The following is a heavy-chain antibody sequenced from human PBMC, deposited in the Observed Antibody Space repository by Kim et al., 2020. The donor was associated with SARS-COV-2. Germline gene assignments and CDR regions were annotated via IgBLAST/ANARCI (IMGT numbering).Heavy chain of an antibody. CDR2: INADNGNT. J-gene: IGHJ4*02. Sequence: ASVKVSCKASGYTFTSYNMNWVRQATGQGLEWMGWINADNGNTKYSQKFQDRLTITRDTSTTTAYMDLRSLTTEDTAVYYCARDEASREGGYYSDYWGQGTLVTVSS. V-gene: IGHV1-3*01. CDR1: GYTFTSYN. CDR3: ARDEASREGGYYSDY.